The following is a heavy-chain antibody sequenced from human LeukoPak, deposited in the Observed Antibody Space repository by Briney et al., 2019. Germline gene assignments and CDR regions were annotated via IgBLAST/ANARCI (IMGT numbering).Heavy chain of an antibody. D-gene: IGHD4-17*01. CDR3: AKDPRGVTTLSSHDY. CDR1: GFTFDSYS. V-gene: IGHV3-23*01. CDR2: ISGSGGST. J-gene: IGHJ4*02. Sequence: GGSLRLSCLASGFTFDSYSMTWVRQSPGKGLEWVSAISGSGGSTYYADSVKGRFTISRDNSKNTLYLQMNSLRAEDTAVYYCAKDPRGVTTLSSHDYWGQGTLVTVSS.